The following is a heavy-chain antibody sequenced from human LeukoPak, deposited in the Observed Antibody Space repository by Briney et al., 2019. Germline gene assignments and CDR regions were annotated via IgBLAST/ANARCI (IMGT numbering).Heavy chain of an antibody. Sequence: GGSLRLSCAASGFTFSTYNMIWVRQAPGKGLEWVSSISSSSTYIYYADSVKGRFAISRDNARNSLYLQMNSLRADDTAVYYCARVFQKQLSDYWGQGSLVTVSS. J-gene: IGHJ4*02. CDR3: ARVFQKQLSDY. D-gene: IGHD6-13*01. CDR1: GFTFSTYN. V-gene: IGHV3-21*04. CDR2: ISSSSTYI.